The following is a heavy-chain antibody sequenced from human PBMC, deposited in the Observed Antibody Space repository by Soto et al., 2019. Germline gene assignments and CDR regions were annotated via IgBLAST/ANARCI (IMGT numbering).Heavy chain of an antibody. CDR3: ARGILGSGTANDH. CDR2: IICDGLYT. Sequence: EVQLVESGGGLAQPGGSLILSCAASGFTFSNYWMVWVRQAPRKGLVWVSCIICDGLYTTYADSVKGRFTISRDNAKNTVYLQMNSLRVEDTAVYYCARGILGSGTANDHWGQGTLVTVSS. V-gene: IGHV3-74*03. D-gene: IGHD3-10*01. CDR1: GFTFSNYW. J-gene: IGHJ4*02.